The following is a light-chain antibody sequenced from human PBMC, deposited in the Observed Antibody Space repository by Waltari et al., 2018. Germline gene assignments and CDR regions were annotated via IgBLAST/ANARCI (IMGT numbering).Light chain of an antibody. CDR2: LGS. V-gene: IGKV2-28*01. Sequence: IVMTQPPRPLPVTHGEPASIACRTSQSLLHSNGYNYLDWYLQKPGQSPQLLIYLGSNRASGVPDRFSGSGSGTDFTLKISRVEAEDVGVYYCMQALQTPWTFGQGTKVEIK. J-gene: IGKJ1*01. CDR1: QSLLHSNGYNY. CDR3: MQALQTPWT.